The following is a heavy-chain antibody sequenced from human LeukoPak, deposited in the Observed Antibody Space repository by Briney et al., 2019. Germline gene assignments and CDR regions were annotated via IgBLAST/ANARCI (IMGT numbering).Heavy chain of an antibody. D-gene: IGHD1-1*01. CDR2: IYYSGST. Sequence: SETLSLTCTVSGGSLSSYYWSWIRQPPGKGLEWIGYIYYSGSTNYNPSLKSRVTISVDTSKNQFSLKRSSVTAADTAGYYCARQSNWNEPFDPWGQGTLVTVSS. V-gene: IGHV4-59*08. J-gene: IGHJ5*02. CDR1: GGSLSSYY. CDR3: ARQSNWNEPFDP.